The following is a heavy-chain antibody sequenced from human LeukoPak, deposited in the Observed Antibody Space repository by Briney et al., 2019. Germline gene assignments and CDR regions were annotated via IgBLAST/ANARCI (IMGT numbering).Heavy chain of an antibody. D-gene: IGHD1-26*01. J-gene: IGHJ4*02. CDR2: ISGGGST. CDR1: GFTFTSYS. CDR3: AKGGKWDVTPFDY. V-gene: IGHV3-23*01. Sequence: PPGGSLRLSCAASGFTFTSYSMNWVRQAPGKGLEWVSTISGGGSTYYADSAKGRFTISRDNSKNTLYLQVNSLRAEDTAVYYCAKGGKWDVTPFDYWGQGTLVTVSS.